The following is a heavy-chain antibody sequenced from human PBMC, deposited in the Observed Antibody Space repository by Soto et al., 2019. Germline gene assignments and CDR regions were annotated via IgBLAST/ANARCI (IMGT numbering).Heavy chain of an antibody. CDR2: INPNSGDT. CDR1: GYTFTGQY. D-gene: IGHD3-16*01. J-gene: IGHJ6*04. V-gene: IGHV1-2*02. Sequence: ASVKISCKASGYTFTGQYMHWVRQAPGQGLEWMGWINPNSGDTNYAQKFQGRVTMTRDTSIGTAYMELSSLRSNDTAIYYCARGSFEIPLWGRAVGGKGTRAPVSS. CDR3: ARGSFEIPLWGRAV.